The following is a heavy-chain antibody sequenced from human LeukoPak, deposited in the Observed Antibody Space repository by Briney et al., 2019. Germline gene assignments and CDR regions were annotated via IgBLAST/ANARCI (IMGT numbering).Heavy chain of an antibody. CDR3: ARAMGRIDY. CDR2: ISSSSSTI. D-gene: IGHD3-10*01. J-gene: IGHJ4*02. CDR1: GFTFSSYS. V-gene: IGHV3-48*01. Sequence: GGSLRLSCAASGFTFSSYSMNWVRQAPGKGLEWVSYISSSSSTIYYADSVKGRFTISRDNAKNSLYLQMNSLRAEDTAVYYCARAMGRIDYWGQGTLVTVSS.